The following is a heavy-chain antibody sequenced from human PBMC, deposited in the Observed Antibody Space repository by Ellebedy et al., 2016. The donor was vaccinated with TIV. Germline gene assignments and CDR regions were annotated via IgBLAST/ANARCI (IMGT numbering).Heavy chain of an antibody. CDR2: VYYSGSP. Sequence: MPSETLSLTCNVSGGSLSTTRYYWAWIRQPPGTGLEWIGSVYYSGSPYYNPSFKSRVTLSADTSKNHFSLSLRTVTAADTAVYYCARDPALPRGRFDTWGQGTLVTVSS. J-gene: IGHJ5*02. CDR3: ARDPALPRGRFDT. V-gene: IGHV4-39*02. CDR1: GGSLSTTRYY.